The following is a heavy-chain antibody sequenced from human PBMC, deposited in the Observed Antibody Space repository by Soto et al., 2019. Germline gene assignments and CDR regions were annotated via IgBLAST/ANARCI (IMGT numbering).Heavy chain of an antibody. Sequence: HPGWSLRLSCAASGFTFSSYWMSWVRQATGKGLEWVANIKQDGSEKYYVDSVKGRFTISRDNAKNSLYLQMNSLRAEDTAVYYCARDPNIVLVPAALRSYYYYYGMDVWGQGTTVTVSS. J-gene: IGHJ6*02. V-gene: IGHV3-7*01. CDR1: GFTFSSYW. D-gene: IGHD2-2*01. CDR2: IKQDGSEK. CDR3: ARDPNIVLVPAALRSYYYYYGMDV.